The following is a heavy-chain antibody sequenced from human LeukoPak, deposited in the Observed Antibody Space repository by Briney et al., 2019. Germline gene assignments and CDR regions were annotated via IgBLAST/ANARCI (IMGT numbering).Heavy chain of an antibody. CDR3: ARDGPAQMVDFDY. V-gene: IGHV1-2*02. D-gene: IGHD3-10*01. J-gene: IGHJ4*02. CDR1: GYTFITYG. CDR2: IYPYTGAT. Sequence: ASVTVSCKASGYTFITYGISWVRQAPGQGLECMGWIYPYTGATHYAQKFQGRVAMTRDTSISTAYMELSRLRPDDTAVYYCARDGPAQMVDFDYWGQGTLVTVSS.